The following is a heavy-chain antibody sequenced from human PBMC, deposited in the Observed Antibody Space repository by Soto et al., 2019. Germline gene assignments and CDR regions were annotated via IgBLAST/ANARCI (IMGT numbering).Heavy chain of an antibody. CDR1: GFTFSSYA. J-gene: IGHJ4*02. CDR2: ISYDGSNK. CDR3: ARGPYCGGDCYLSPVDY. D-gene: IGHD2-21*02. Sequence: GWSLRLSCAASGFTFSSYAMHWVRQAPGKGLEWVAVISYDGSNKYYADPVKGRFTISRDNSKNTLYLQMNSLRAEDTAVYYCARGPYCGGDCYLSPVDYWGQGTLVTVSS. V-gene: IGHV3-30-3*01.